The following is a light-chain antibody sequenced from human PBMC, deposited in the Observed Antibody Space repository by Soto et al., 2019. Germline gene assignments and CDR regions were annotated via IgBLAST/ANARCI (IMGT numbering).Light chain of an antibody. J-gene: IGLJ2*01. CDR2: DVS. V-gene: IGLV2-14*01. Sequence: QSALTQPASVSGSPGQSITISCTGTSSDVGGYNYVSWYQQHPGKAPKLMIYDVSNRPSGVSNRFSGSKSGNTASLTFSGLQAEDEAYYYCTSYTSSSTLVVFGGGTKLTVL. CDR1: SSDVGGYNY. CDR3: TSYTSSSTLVV.